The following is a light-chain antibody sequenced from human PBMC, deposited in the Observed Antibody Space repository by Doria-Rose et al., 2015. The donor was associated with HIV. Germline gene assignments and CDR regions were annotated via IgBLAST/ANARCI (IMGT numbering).Light chain of an antibody. V-gene: IGKV3-20*01. Sequence: TQSPGTLSLSPGEGATLSCRASQSFSSTYLARYQQKPGQAPSLLIYDGSTRATGIPDRFSASGSGTDFTLTINRLEPEDFALYYCHQYGTSWTFGQGTKVEI. CDR2: DGS. CDR3: HQYGTSWT. J-gene: IGKJ1*01. CDR1: QSFSSTY.